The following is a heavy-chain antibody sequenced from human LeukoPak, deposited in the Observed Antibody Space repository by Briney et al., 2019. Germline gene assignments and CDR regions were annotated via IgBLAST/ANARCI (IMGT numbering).Heavy chain of an antibody. CDR2: VNHRGTT. CDR1: GGSFSGSY. V-gene: IGHV4-34*01. J-gene: IGHJ4*02. D-gene: IGHD3-22*01. CDR3: ASRPRDSGGSYDYSYYFDS. Sequence: SETLSLTCAVSGGSFSGSYWTWIRQPPGEALEWIGEVNHRGTTNYSPSLRSRVTISPDTSRNQLSLKLTSLTAADTALYFCASRPRDSGGSYDYSYYFDSWGPGTLVVVSS.